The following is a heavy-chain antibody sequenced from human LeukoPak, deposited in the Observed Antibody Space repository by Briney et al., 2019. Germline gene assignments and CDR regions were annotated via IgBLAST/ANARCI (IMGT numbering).Heavy chain of an antibody. CDR3: ARAEYCSSSDYGMDV. CDR2: INHSGST. CDR1: GGSFSGYY. V-gene: IGHV4-34*01. D-gene: IGHD6-6*01. Sequence: SETLSLTCAVYGGSFSGYYWSWIRQPPGKGLEWIGEINHSGSTNYNPSLKSRVTISVDTSKNQFSLKLSSVTAADTAVYYCARAEYCSSSDYGMDVWGQGTTVTVSS. J-gene: IGHJ6*02.